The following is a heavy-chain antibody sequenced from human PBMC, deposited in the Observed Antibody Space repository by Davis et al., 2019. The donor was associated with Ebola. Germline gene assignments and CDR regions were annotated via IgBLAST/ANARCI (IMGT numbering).Heavy chain of an antibody. CDR3: ARDGTYGGNEGDYFDY. CDR1: GGSFSGYY. CDR2: INHSGST. V-gene: IGHV4-34*01. J-gene: IGHJ4*02. Sequence: MPSETLSLPFAVHGGSFSGYYWRWIRQPPGKGLEWIGEINHSGSTNYNPSLKSRVTISVDTSKNQFSLKLSSVTAADTAVYYCARDGTYGGNEGDYFDYWGQGTLVTVSS. D-gene: IGHD4-23*01.